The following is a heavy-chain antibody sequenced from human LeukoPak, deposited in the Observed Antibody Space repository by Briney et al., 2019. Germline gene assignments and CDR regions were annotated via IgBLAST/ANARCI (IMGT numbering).Heavy chain of an antibody. J-gene: IGHJ4*02. CDR2: IYYSGST. CDR1: GGSISSYY. Sequence: PSETLSLTCTVSGGSISSYYWSWIRQPPGKGLEWIGYIYYSGSTNYNPSPKSRVTISVDTSKNQFSLKVSSVTAADTAVYYCARAAGTYYYDTSGYYRPDHYFDYWGQGTLVTVSS. CDR3: ARAAGTYYYDTSGYYRPDHYFDY. V-gene: IGHV4-59*01. D-gene: IGHD3-22*01.